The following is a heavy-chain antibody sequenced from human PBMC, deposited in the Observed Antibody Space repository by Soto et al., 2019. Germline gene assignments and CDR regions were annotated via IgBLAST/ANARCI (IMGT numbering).Heavy chain of an antibody. CDR3: ARSQPGSSSWYYYGMDV. D-gene: IGHD6-13*01. V-gene: IGHV1-2*02. J-gene: IGHJ6*02. CDR1: GYTFTGYY. CDR2: INPNSGGT. Sequence: GASVKVSCKASGYTFTGYYMHWLRQAPGQGLEWMGWINPNSGGTNYAQKFQGRVTMTRDTSISTAYMELRRLRSDDTAVYYCARSQPGSSSWYYYGMDVWGQGTTVTVSS.